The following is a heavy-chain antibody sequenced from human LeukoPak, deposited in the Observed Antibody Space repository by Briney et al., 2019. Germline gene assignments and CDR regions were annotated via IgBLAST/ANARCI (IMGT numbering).Heavy chain of an antibody. D-gene: IGHD1-26*01. CDR2: INPSGGGI. CDR1: GYTFTSYY. J-gene: IGHJ3*02. CDR3: ARLPSGSYLRIGAFDI. Sequence: ASVKVSCKASGYTFTSYYLHWVRQAPGQGPEWMGIINPSGGGISYAQKLQGRVTMTSDTSTSTVYMELSSLRSEDTAVYYCARLPSGSYLRIGAFDIWGQGTMVTVSS. V-gene: IGHV1-46*04.